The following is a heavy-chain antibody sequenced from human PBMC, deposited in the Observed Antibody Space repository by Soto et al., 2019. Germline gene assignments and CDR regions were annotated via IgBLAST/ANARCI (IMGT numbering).Heavy chain of an antibody. Sequence: EVQLVESGGGLVQPGRSLRLSCAASGFTFDDYAMHWVRQAPGKGLEWVSGISWNSGSIGYADSVKGRFTISRDNAKNSLYLQMYSLRAEDTALYYCAKGHLRFLEWLSLDYWGQGTLVTVSS. J-gene: IGHJ4*02. CDR1: GFTFDDYA. D-gene: IGHD3-3*01. CDR3: AKGHLRFLEWLSLDY. V-gene: IGHV3-9*01. CDR2: ISWNSGSI.